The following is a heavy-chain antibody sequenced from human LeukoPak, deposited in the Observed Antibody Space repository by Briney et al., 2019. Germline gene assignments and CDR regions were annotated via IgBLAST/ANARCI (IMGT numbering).Heavy chain of an antibody. D-gene: IGHD2-21*02. V-gene: IGHV1-8*01. J-gene: IGHJ4*02. CDR1: GYTFTSYD. Sequence: ASVKVSCKASGYTFTSYDINWVRQATGQGLEWIGWMNPNSGNTGYAQKFQGRVTMTTDTSTSTAYMELRSLRSDDTAVYYCARDAPSGDSHDYWGQGTLVTVSS. CDR2: MNPNSGNT. CDR3: ARDAPSGDSHDY.